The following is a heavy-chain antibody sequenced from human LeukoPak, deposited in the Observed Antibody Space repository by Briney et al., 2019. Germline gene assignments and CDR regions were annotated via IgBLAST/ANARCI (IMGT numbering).Heavy chain of an antibody. J-gene: IGHJ6*03. CDR3: AREVKAMVHYMDV. D-gene: IGHD3-10*01. CDR1: GGSISSSNW. Sequence: SGTLSLTCAVSGGSISSSNWWSWVRQPPGKGLEWIGEIYHSGSTNYNPALEGRVTISVDTSKNQFSLRLSSVTAADTAVYYCAREVKAMVHYMDVWGKGTTVTVSS. V-gene: IGHV4-4*02. CDR2: IYHSGST.